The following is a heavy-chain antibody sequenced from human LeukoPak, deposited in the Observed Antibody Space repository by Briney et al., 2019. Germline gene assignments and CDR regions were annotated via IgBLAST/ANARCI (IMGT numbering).Heavy chain of an antibody. Sequence: GGSLRLSCAASGFTFSSYSMNWVRQAPGKGLEWVSSISSSSSYIYYADSVKGRFTISRDNAKNSLYLQMNSLRAEDTAVYYCAKDRRATQPQTPDYWGQGTLVTVSS. CDR3: AKDRRATQPQTPDY. J-gene: IGHJ4*02. CDR1: GFTFSSYS. CDR2: ISSSSSYI. D-gene: IGHD1-26*01. V-gene: IGHV3-21*01.